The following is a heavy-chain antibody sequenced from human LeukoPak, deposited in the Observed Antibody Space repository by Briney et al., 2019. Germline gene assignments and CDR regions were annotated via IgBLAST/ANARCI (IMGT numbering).Heavy chain of an antibody. Sequence: GGSLRLSCAASGFTFSSYAMGWVRQAPGKGLEWVSAISGSCGSTYDADCVKGRFTISRDNSKNKLYLQMNSLRAEDTAVYYCAREDSGSYGHYYYMDVWGKGTTVTVSS. J-gene: IGHJ6*03. CDR1: GFTFSSYA. CDR3: AREDSGSYGHYYYMDV. V-gene: IGHV3-23*01. CDR2: ISGSCGST. D-gene: IGHD1-26*01.